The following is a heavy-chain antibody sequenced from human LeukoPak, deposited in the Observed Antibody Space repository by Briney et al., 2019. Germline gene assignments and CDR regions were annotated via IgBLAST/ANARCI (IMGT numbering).Heavy chain of an antibody. CDR3: ARSLYYYYYMDV. J-gene: IGHJ6*03. Sequence: PGGSLRLSCAASGFTFSSYSMNWVRQAPGKGLEWVSYISSSSSTIYYADSVKGRFTISRDNAKNSLYLQMNSLRAEDTAVYYCARSLYYYYYMDVWGKGTTVTISS. CDR1: GFTFSSYS. CDR2: ISSSSSTI. V-gene: IGHV3-48*01.